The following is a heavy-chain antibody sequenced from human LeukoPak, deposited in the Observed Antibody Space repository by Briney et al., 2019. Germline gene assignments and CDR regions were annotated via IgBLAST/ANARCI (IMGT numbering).Heavy chain of an antibody. CDR2: ISSSSSYI. CDR3: AREPSAYCSGGSCYPYYFDY. V-gene: IGHV3-21*01. D-gene: IGHD2-15*01. CDR1: GFTFSSYS. J-gene: IGHJ4*02. Sequence: GGSLRLSCAASGFTFSSYSMNWVRQAPGKGLEWVSSISSSSSYIYYADSVKGRFTISRDNAKNPLYLQMNSLRAEDTAVNYCAREPSAYCSGGSCYPYYFDYWGQGTLVTVSS.